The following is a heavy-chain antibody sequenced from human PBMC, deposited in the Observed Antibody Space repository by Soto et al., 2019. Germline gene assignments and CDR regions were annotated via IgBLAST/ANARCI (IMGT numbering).Heavy chain of an antibody. CDR1: GYSFTSYW. V-gene: IGHV5-51*01. Sequence: GESLKISCKGSGYSFTSYWISRVRQMPGKGLEWMGIIYPGDSDTRCGPSFQGQVTISADKSISTAYLQWSSLKASDTAMYYCAGGGVRGVITRTRDYYGMDVWGQGTTVTVSS. D-gene: IGHD3-10*01. CDR2: IYPGDSDT. J-gene: IGHJ6*02. CDR3: AGGGVRGVITRTRDYYGMDV.